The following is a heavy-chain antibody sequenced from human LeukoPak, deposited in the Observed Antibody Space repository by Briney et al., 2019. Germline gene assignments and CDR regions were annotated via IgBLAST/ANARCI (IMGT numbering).Heavy chain of an antibody. D-gene: IGHD5-18*01. Sequence: GGSLRLSCAASGFTFSSYGMHWVRQAPGKGLEWVAVISYDGSNKYYADSVKGRFTISRDNSKNTLYLQMNSLRAEDTAVHYCAKDRDTAMDLDYWGQGTLVTVSS. CDR2: ISYDGSNK. CDR3: AKDRDTAMDLDY. V-gene: IGHV3-30*18. J-gene: IGHJ4*02. CDR1: GFTFSSYG.